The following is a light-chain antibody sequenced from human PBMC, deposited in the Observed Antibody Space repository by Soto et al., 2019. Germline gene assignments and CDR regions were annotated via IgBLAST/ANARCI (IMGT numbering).Light chain of an antibody. CDR1: SGHSSYI. CDR2: LEGSGSY. V-gene: IGLV4-60*02. J-gene: IGLJ3*02. Sequence: QPVLTQSSSASASLGSSVKLTCTLSSGHSSYIIAWHQQQPGKAPRYLMKLEGSGSYNKGSGVPDRFSGSGSGADRYLTISNLQFEDEADYYCETWDSNTHWVFGGGTKLTVL. CDR3: ETWDSNTHWV.